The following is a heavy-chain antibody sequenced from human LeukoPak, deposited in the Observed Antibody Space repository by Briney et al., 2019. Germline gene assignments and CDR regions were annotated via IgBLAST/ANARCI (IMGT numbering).Heavy chain of an antibody. CDR2: IKQDGSEK. D-gene: IGHD3-10*01. CDR1: GFTFSSYW. CDR3: ARGPRGSSGSYLDY. V-gene: IGHV3-7*04. Sequence: PGGPLRLSCAASGFTFSSYWMSWVRQAPGKGLEWVANIKQDGSEKYYVDSVKGRFTISRDNAKNSLFLQMNSLRAEDTAVYYCARGPRGSSGSYLDYWGQGTLVTVSS. J-gene: IGHJ4*02.